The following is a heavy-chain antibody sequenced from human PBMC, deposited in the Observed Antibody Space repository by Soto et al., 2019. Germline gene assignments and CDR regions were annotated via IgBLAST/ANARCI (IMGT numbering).Heavy chain of an antibody. CDR3: ARMASFGSLNWFDP. CDR2: MNPGSGDT. D-gene: IGHD3-10*01. CDR1: GYTFTNND. J-gene: IGHJ5*02. Sequence: ASVKVSCKASGYTFTNNDVSWVRQATGQGLEWMGWMNPGSGDTGYAQKFQGRVTMTRDISTATAYMELSSLTSEDAAIYYCARMASFGSLNWFDPWGQGTLVTVSS. V-gene: IGHV1-8*01.